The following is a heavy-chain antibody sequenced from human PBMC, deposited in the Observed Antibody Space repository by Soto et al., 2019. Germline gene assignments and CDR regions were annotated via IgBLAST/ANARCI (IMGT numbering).Heavy chain of an antibody. CDR1: GFTFSDYY. D-gene: IGHD3-10*01. J-gene: IGHJ6*02. CDR2: IGSSGSNI. CDR3: ARDFGGSGSYYYYGMDV. Sequence: GGSLRLSCAASGFTFSDYYMSWIRQAPGKGLEWISYIGSSGSNIYYADSVKGRFTISRDNAKNSLYLQMNSLRAEDTAVFYCARDFGGSGSYYYYGMDVWGQGTTVTVSS. V-gene: IGHV3-11*01.